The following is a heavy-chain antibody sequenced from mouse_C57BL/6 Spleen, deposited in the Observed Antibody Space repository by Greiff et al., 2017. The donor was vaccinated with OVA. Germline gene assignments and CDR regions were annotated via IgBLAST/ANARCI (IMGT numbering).Heavy chain of an antibody. V-gene: IGHV1-26*01. Sequence: VQLQQSGPELVKPGASVKISCKASGYTFTDYYMNWVKQSHGKSLEWIGDINPNNGGTSYNQKFKGKATLTVDKSSSTAYMELRSLTSEDSAVYYCANWDEDYWGQGTTLTVSS. CDR3: ANWDEDY. D-gene: IGHD4-1*01. CDR2: INPNNGGT. CDR1: GYTFTDYY. J-gene: IGHJ2*01.